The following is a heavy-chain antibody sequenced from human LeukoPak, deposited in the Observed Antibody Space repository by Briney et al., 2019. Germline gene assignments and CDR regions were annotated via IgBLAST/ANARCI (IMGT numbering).Heavy chain of an antibody. D-gene: IGHD4-17*01. V-gene: IGHV1-46*03. J-gene: IGHJ6*02. CDR3: ARVKGGDYDFGGYYYGMDV. Sequence: ASVKVSCKASGYTFTSYYMHWVRQAPGQGLEWMGIINPSGGSTSYAQKFQGRVTMTRDTSTSTVYMELSSLRSEDTAVYYCARVKGGDYDFGGYYYGMDVWGQGTTATVSS. CDR1: GYTFTSYY. CDR2: INPSGGST.